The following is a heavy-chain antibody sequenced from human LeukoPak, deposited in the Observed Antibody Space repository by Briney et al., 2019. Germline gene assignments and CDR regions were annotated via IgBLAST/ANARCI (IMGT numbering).Heavy chain of an antibody. Sequence: ASVKVSCKASGYTFTSYDINWVRQATGQGLEWMGWMIPNSGNTGYAQKFQGRVTMTTNTSISTAYMELISLRSEDAAVYYCAKEGTTYSDDTDLTGDFDYWGQGSLVTVSS. D-gene: IGHD3-22*01. CDR2: MIPNSGNT. J-gene: IGHJ4*02. CDR1: GYTFTSYD. CDR3: AKEGTTYSDDTDLTGDFDY. V-gene: IGHV1-8*02.